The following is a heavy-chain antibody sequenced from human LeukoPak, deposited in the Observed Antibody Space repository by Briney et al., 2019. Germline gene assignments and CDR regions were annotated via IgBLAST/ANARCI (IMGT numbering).Heavy chain of an antibody. V-gene: IGHV3-74*01. CDR2: INSDGSST. Sequence: AGGSLRLSCAASGFTFSNYWMHWVRQAPGKGLVWVSRINSDGSSTSYADSVKGRFTISRDNAKNTLYLQMNSLRAEDTAVYYCARVYGEGTSGYYSALGYWGQGTLVTVSS. D-gene: IGHD3-22*01. J-gene: IGHJ4*02. CDR1: GFTFSNYW. CDR3: ARVYGEGTSGYYSALGY.